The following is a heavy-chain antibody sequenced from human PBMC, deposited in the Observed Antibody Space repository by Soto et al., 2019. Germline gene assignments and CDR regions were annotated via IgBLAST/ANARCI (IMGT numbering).Heavy chain of an antibody. Sequence: SETLSLTCTVSGGSISSYYWSWIRQPPGKGLEWIGDIYYSGSTNYNPSLKSRVTISVDTSKNQFSLKLSSVTAADTAVYYCARCRSSIRYYYYYMDVWGKGTTVTVSS. CDR2: IYYSGST. CDR1: GGSISSYY. J-gene: IGHJ6*03. V-gene: IGHV4-59*08. CDR3: ARCRSSIRYYYYYMDV. D-gene: IGHD6-6*01.